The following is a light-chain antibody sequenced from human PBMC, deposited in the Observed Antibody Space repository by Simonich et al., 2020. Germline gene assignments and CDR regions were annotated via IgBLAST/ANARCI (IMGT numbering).Light chain of an antibody. V-gene: IGKV4-1*01. J-gene: IGKJ4*01. CDR1: QSVLYSSNNKNY. CDR3: QQYYSTPLT. Sequence: DIVMTQSPDSLAVSLGERATINCKSSQSVLYSSNNKNYLAWYQQKPGQPPKLVIYWASTRESRVPDRFSGSGSGTDFTLTSSSLQAEDVAVYYCQQYYSTPLTFGGGTKVEIK. CDR2: WAS.